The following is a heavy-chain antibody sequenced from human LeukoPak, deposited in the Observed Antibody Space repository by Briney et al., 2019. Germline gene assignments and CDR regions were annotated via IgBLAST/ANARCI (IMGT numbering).Heavy chain of an antibody. CDR1: GFTFSSYA. Sequence: PPGGSLRLSCAASGFTFSSYAMSWVRQAPGKGLEWVSAISGSGGSTYYADSVKGRFTISRDNSKNTLYLQMNSLRAEDTAVYYCVKEPHYDFWSGYWVGPFDYWGQGTLVTVSS. CDR3: VKEPHYDFWSGYWVGPFDY. CDR2: ISGSGGST. D-gene: IGHD3-3*01. J-gene: IGHJ4*02. V-gene: IGHV3-23*01.